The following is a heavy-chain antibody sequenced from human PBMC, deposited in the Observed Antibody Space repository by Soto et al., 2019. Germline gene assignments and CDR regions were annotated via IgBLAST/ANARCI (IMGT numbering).Heavy chain of an antibody. V-gene: IGHV3-66*04. CDR2: IYSGGST. D-gene: IGHD6-13*01. CDR1: GFTVSSNY. CDR3: ARRTALYSRSWPHYFDY. Sequence: EVQLVESGGGLVQPGGSLRLSCAASGFTVSSNYMSWVRQAPGKGLEWVSVIYSGGSTYYADSVKGRFTISRDNSKNTLYLQMNSLRAEDTAVYYCARRTALYSRSWPHYFDYWGQGTLVTVSS. J-gene: IGHJ4*02.